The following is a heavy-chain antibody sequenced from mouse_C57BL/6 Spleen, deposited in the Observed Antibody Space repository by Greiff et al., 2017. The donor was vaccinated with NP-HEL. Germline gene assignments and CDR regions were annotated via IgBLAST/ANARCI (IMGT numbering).Heavy chain of an antibody. Sequence: ESGPGLVKPSQSLSLTCSVTGYSITSGYYWNWIRQFPGNKLEWMGYISYDGSNNYNPSLKNRISITRDTSKNQFFLKLNSVTTEDTATYYCARAFITTVVATWGDWYFDVWGTGTTVTVSS. CDR1: GYSITSGYY. J-gene: IGHJ1*03. V-gene: IGHV3-6*01. CDR3: ARAFITTVVATWGDWYFDV. D-gene: IGHD1-1*01. CDR2: ISYDGSN.